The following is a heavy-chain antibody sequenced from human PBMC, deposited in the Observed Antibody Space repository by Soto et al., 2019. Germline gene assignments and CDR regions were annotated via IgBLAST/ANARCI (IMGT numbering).Heavy chain of an antibody. CDR2: INAGNGNT. Sequence: ASVKVSCKASGCTFTSYVMHWVRQAPGQRLEWMGWINAGNGNTKYSQKFQGRVTITRDTSASTAYMELSSLRSEDTAVYYCARGLLSVVITASDYWGQGTLVTVSS. CDR3: ARGLLSVVITASDY. CDR1: GCTFTSYV. V-gene: IGHV1-3*01. D-gene: IGHD3-22*01. J-gene: IGHJ4*02.